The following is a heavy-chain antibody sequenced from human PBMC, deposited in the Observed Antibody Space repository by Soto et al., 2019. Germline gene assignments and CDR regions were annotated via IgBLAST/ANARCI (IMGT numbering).Heavy chain of an antibody. D-gene: IGHD3-3*01. V-gene: IGHV4-59*01. CDR1: GFTFSSYW. J-gene: IGHJ6*03. CDR3: ARNNVLRFLEWLPPTPFYYYYYYMDV. Sequence: GSLRLSCAASGFTFSSYWMSWVRQPPGKGLEWIGYIYYSGSTNYNPSLKSRVTISVDTSKNQFSLKLSSVTAADTAVYYCARNNVLRFLEWLPPTPFYYYYYYMDVWGKGTTVTVSS. CDR2: IYYSGST.